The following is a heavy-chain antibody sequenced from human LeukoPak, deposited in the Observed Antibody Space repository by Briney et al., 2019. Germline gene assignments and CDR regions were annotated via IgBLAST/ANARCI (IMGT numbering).Heavy chain of an antibody. D-gene: IGHD3-10*01. CDR2: ITDSGDTT. CDR3: AKDRMVRGVNYFDL. CDR1: GFTFSSYA. J-gene: IGHJ4*02. V-gene: IGHV3-23*01. Sequence: GGSLRLSCAASGFTFSSYAMSWVRQAPGKGLEWVSGITDSGDTTYYTDSVKGRFTIPRDNSKNTLYLQMNSLRAEDTAVYSCAKDRMVRGVNYFDLWGQGTLVTVSS.